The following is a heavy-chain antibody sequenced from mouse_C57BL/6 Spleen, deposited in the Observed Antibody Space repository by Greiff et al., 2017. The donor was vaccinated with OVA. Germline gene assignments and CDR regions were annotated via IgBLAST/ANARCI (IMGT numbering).Heavy chain of an antibody. J-gene: IGHJ2*01. V-gene: IGHV1-15*01. D-gene: IGHD1-3*01. CDR3: TRPLTVKGYSDS. CDR1: GYTFTDYE. Sequence: QVQLQQSGAELVRPGASVTLSCKASGYTFTDYEMHWVKQTPVHGLEWIGAIDPETGGTAYNQKFKGKAILTADKSSSTAYMELRSLTSEDSAVYYCTRPLTVKGYSDSWGPGTTLSVSS. CDR2: IDPETGGT.